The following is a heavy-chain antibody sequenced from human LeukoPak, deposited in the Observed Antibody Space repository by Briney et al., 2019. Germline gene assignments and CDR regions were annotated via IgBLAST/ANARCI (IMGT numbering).Heavy chain of an antibody. Sequence: GGSLRLSCAASGFIFSTYYMNWVRQAPGKGLEGVANIKRGGSEKDYVDSVKGRFTISRDNAKNSLFLQMNNLRAEDTAVYYCVRDFGYCSGGNCYTVLDYWGQGTLVTVSS. J-gene: IGHJ4*02. CDR1: GFIFSTYY. CDR3: VRDFGYCSGGNCYTVLDY. D-gene: IGHD2-15*01. V-gene: IGHV3-7*01. CDR2: IKRGGSEK.